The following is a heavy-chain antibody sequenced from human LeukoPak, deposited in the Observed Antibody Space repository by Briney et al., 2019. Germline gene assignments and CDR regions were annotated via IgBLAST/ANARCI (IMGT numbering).Heavy chain of an antibody. CDR3: AKVPGPDYSNYFDY. CDR2: IRYDGSNK. J-gene: IGHJ4*02. D-gene: IGHD4-11*01. V-gene: IGHV3-30*02. CDR1: GFTFSSYG. Sequence: GGSLRLSCAASGFTFSSYGMHWVGQAPGKGLEWVAFIRYDGSNKYYADSVKGRFTISRDNSKNTLYLQMNSLRAEDTAVYYCAKVPGPDYSNYFDYWDREPWSPSPQ.